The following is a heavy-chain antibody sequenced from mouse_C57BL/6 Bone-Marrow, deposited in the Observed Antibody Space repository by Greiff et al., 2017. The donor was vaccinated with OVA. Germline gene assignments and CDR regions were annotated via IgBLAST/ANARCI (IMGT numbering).Heavy chain of an antibody. J-gene: IGHJ4*01. CDR3: ARSHYYGSRYYAMDY. CDR1: GYTFTDYY. D-gene: IGHD1-1*01. Sequence: EVQLQQSGPELVKPGASVKISCKASGYTFTDYYMNWVKQSHGKSLEWIGDINPNNGGTSYNQKFKGKATLTVDKSSSTAYMELRSLTSEYSAVYYCARSHYYGSRYYAMDYWGQGTSVTVSS. CDR2: INPNNGGT. V-gene: IGHV1-26*01.